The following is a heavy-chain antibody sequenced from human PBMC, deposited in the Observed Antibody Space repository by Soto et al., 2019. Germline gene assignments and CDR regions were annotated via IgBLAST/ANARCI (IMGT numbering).Heavy chain of an antibody. V-gene: IGHV3-30*18. CDR2: ISHDGSNK. J-gene: IGHJ4*02. CDR3: GKRRNGDSWMILDS. Sequence: QVQLEESGGGVVQPGRSLRLSCAASGVTFNNYGMHWVSQAPGKGLEWVAVISHDGSNKYYGDSVKGRFTISRENPRNTVYLQMRSIRTEDTAVYYCGKRRNGDSWMILDSWSQGTLVTVSS. D-gene: IGHD4-17*01. CDR1: GVTFNNYG.